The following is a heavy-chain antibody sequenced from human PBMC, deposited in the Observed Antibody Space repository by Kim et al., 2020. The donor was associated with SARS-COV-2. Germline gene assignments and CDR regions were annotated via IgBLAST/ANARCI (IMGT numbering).Heavy chain of an antibody. V-gene: IGHV1-69*13. CDR3: AKSDPHRGGSSWYDWFDP. CDR1: GGTFSSYA. D-gene: IGHD6-13*01. CDR2: IIPIFGTA. J-gene: IGHJ5*02. Sequence: SVKVSCKASGGTFSSYAISWVRQAPGQGLEWMGGIIPIFGTANYAQKFQGRVTITADESTSTAYMELSSLRSEDTAVYYCAKSDPHRGGSSWYDWFDPWGQGTLVTVSS.